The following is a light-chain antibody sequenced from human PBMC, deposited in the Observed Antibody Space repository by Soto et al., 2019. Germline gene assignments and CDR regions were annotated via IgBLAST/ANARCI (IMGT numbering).Light chain of an antibody. J-gene: IGKJ3*01. Sequence: ELVLTQSPATLSLSPGERATLSCRASQGVSSSLAWYQQKPGQAPRLLIYDASNRATGIPARFSGSGSGTDFTLTISSLEPEDFAVDYCQQRSNWLFTFGPGTKVDIK. V-gene: IGKV3-11*01. CDR2: DAS. CDR1: QGVSSS. CDR3: QQRSNWLFT.